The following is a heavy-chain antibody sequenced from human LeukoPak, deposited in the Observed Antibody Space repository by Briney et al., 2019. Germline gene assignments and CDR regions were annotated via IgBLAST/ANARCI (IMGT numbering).Heavy chain of an antibody. CDR3: ARGDRIPTALFFHFDY. J-gene: IGHJ4*02. Sequence: ASVKVSCKASGYTSTGYYMHWVRQAPGQGLEWMGWINPNSGGTNYAQKFQGRVTMTRDTSISTAYMELSRLRSDDTAVYYCARGDRIPTALFFHFDYWGQGTLVTVSS. V-gene: IGHV1-2*02. CDR1: GYTSTGYY. D-gene: IGHD2-2*01. CDR2: INPNSGGT.